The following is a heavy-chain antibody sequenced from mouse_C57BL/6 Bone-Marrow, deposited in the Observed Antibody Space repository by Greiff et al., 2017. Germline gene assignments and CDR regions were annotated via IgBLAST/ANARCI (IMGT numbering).Heavy chain of an antibody. CDR3: ARNWDPYYYAMDY. CDR1: GFSLTSYG. D-gene: IGHD4-1*01. CDR2: IWSGGST. Sequence: VQLQQSGPGLVQPSQSLSLTCTVSGFSLTSYGVHWVRQSPGKGLEWLGVIWSGGSTDYNAAFISRLSISKDNSKSQVFFKMNSLQADDTAIYYCARNWDPYYYAMDYWGQGTSVTVSS. V-gene: IGHV2-2*01. J-gene: IGHJ4*01.